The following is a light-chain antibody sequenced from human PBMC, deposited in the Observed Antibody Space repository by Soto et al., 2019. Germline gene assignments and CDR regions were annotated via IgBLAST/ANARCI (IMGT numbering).Light chain of an antibody. CDR2: SNN. CDR3: AAWDDSLRGRV. CDR1: NSNIGSNA. Sequence: QCVLTQPPSVSGTPGQRVTISCSGSNSNIGSNAVSWYQQLPGTAPKSLIYSNNQRPSGVPDRISGSKSGTSASLAISGLQSEDEAEYYCAAWDDSLRGRVFGGGTKLTVL. V-gene: IGLV1-44*01. J-gene: IGLJ2*01.